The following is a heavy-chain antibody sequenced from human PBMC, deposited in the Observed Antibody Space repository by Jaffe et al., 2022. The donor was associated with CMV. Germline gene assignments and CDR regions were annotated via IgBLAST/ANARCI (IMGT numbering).Heavy chain of an antibody. J-gene: IGHJ5*02. CDR3: ARPRRIDADGSWWLDP. CDR1: GFTFSNSW. CDR2: INAYGNVT. D-gene: IGHD3-10*01. V-gene: IGHV3-74*03. Sequence: EVQLVESGGDLVQPGGSLRLSCAVSGFTFSNSWMHWVRQGPGKGLVWISNINAYGNVTTYADSVKGRFTISRDNAKNTLYLQMDSLRAEDTAVYYCARPRRIDADGSWWLDPWGQGTLVTVSS.